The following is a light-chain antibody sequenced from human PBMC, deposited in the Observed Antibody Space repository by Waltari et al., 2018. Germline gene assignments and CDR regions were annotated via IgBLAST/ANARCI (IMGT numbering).Light chain of an antibody. Sequence: DIVIITCRASQSISNWLSWYQHKPGKAPNRLIYKASTLASGVPSRFSGSGSGTDFSLTISSLQPDDFATYYCQQYNSYSLLTFGGGTKVEIK. CDR3: QQYNSYSLLT. CDR1: QSISNW. CDR2: KAS. J-gene: IGKJ4*01. V-gene: IGKV1-5*03.